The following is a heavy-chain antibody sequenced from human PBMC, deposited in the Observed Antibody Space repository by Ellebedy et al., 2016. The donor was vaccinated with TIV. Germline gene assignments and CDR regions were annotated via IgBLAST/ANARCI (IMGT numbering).Heavy chain of an antibody. D-gene: IGHD1-1*01. CDR1: GGSFSSFT. CDR2: ITPLFDTA. CDR3: ARARHYNSVGNWFDP. Sequence: AASVKVSCKASGGSFSSFTMTWVRLAPGQGLEWMGGITPLFDTAYYAQKFQGRVTITADKSTTTAYMERRSLRSEDTAVYYCARARHYNSVGNWFDPWGQGTLVTVSS. V-gene: IGHV1-69*06. J-gene: IGHJ5*02.